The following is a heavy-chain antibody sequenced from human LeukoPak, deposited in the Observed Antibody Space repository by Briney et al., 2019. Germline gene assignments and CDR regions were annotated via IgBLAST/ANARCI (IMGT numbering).Heavy chain of an antibody. J-gene: IGHJ6*03. CDR3: AKEQLAYDILTGYSDYMDV. V-gene: IGHV3-23*01. CDR1: GFTFSSYG. CDR2: ISGSGGST. Sequence: GGSLRLSCGASGFTFSSYGMSWVRQAPGKGLEWVSAISGSGGSTYYADSVKGRFTISRDNSKNTLYLQMNSLRAEDTAVYYCAKEQLAYDILTGYSDYMDVWGKGTTVTISS. D-gene: IGHD3-9*01.